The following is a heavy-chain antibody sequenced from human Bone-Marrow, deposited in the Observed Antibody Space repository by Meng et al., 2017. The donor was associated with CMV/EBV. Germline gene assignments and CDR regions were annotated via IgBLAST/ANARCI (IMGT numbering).Heavy chain of an antibody. J-gene: IGHJ3*02. CDR2: IYYSGST. D-gene: IGHD3-22*01. Sequence: GSLRLSCTVSGGSISSYYWSWIRQPPGKGLEWIGYIYYSGSTNYNPSLKSRVTISVDTSKNQFSLKLSSVTAADTAVYYCAGFVAYYYDSSGRYAFDIWGQGTMVTVSS. V-gene: IGHV4-59*12. CDR1: GGSISSYY. CDR3: AGFVAYYYDSSGRYAFDI.